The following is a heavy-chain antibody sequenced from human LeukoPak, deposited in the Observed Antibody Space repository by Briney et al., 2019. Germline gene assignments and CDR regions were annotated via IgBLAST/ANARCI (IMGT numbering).Heavy chain of an antibody. J-gene: IGHJ6*03. V-gene: IGHV1-3*03. D-gene: IGHD2-15*01. CDR3: ARDSPENGCSGGSCYSAYYYYMDV. CDR2: INAGNGNT. CDR1: GYTFTSYA. Sequence: ASVKVSCKASGYTFTSYAMHWVRQAPGQRLEWMGWINAGNGNTKYSQEFQGRVTITRDTSASTAYMELSSLRSEDTAVYYCARDSPENGCSGGSCYSAYYYYMDVWGKGTTVTISS.